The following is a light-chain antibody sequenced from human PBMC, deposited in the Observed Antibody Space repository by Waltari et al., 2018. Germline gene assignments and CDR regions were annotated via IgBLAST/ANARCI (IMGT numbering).Light chain of an antibody. J-gene: IGKJ1*01. CDR3: QHYVRLPAT. CDR1: QSVRGS. CDR2: GAS. Sequence: EIVLTQSPGTLSLSPGERATLSCRASQSVRGSLAWYQQKAGQAPMLLIYGASSRATGIPDRFSGSGSGTDFSLTISRLEPEDFAVYYCQHYVRLPATFGQGTKVEI. V-gene: IGKV3-20*01.